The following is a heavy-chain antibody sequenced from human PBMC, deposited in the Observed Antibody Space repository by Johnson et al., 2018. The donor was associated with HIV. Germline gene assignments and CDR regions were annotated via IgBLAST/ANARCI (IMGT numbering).Heavy chain of an antibody. CDR2: ISGSGGST. D-gene: IGHD2-8*01. J-gene: IGHJ3*01. CDR1: GFTFSSYA. Sequence: VQLVESGGGLVQPGGSLRLSCAASGFTFSSYAMSWVRQAPGKGLEWVSAISGSGGSTYYADSVKGRFTISRDNSKNTLYLQMNNLRTEDTGLYYCAKDGGKWSYSFDVWGQGTMVSVSS. V-gene: IGHV3-23*04. CDR3: AKDGGKWSYSFDV.